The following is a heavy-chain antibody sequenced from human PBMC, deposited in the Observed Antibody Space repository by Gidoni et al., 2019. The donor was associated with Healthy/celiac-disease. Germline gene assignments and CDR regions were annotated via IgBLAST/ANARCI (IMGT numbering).Heavy chain of an antibody. CDR1: GFTFSSYA. CDR3: ARGQFPYYDILTGYRSDYYYGMDV. D-gene: IGHD3-9*01. CDR2: ISYDGSNK. Sequence: QVQLVESGGGVVQPGRSLRLSCAASGFTFSSYALHWVRQAPGKGLEWVAVISYDGSNKYYADSVKGRFTISRDNSKNTLYLQMNSLRAEDTAVYYCARGQFPYYDILTGYRSDYYYGMDVWGQGTTVTVSS. V-gene: IGHV3-30-3*01. J-gene: IGHJ6*02.